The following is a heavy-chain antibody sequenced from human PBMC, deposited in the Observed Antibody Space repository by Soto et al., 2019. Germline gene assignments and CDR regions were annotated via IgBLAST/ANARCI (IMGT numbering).Heavy chain of an antibody. V-gene: IGHV3-53*01. Sequence: GGSLRLSCLVSGLTVNTNYMYWVRQAPGRGLEWVSAMYSGGDTHYADSVKGRFTISRDTSENTLYLRMDKLRVEDTAVYFCVSRIPSWVFDYWGQGTLVTVSS. CDR2: MYSGGDT. CDR3: VSRIPSWVFDY. D-gene: IGHD3-16*01. CDR1: GLTVNTNY. J-gene: IGHJ4*01.